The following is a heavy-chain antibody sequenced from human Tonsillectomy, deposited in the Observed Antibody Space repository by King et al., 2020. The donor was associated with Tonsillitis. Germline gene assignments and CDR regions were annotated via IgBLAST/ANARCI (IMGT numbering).Heavy chain of an antibody. Sequence: LQLQESGPGLVKPSETLSLTCTVSVGSISSSTYYWGWIRQPPGKGLEWIGSIYYSRSTYYNPSLKSRVTISVDTSKNQFSLKLSSVTAADTAVYYCAGSRYYDFWSGYPHFDYWGQGTLVTVSS. CDR2: IYYSRST. CDR3: AGSRYYDFWSGYPHFDY. CDR1: VGSISSSTYY. D-gene: IGHD3-3*01. J-gene: IGHJ4*02. V-gene: IGHV4-39*01.